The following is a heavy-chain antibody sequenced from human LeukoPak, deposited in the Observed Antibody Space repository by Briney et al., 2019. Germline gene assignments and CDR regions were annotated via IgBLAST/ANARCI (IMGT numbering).Heavy chain of an antibody. D-gene: IGHD5-12*01. CDR2: IKQDGSEK. J-gene: IGHJ4*02. CDR1: GFTFSTSD. Sequence: GGSLRLSCTASGFTFSTSDMTWIRQAPGKGLEWVANIKQDGSEKYYVDSVKGRFTISRDNAKNSLFLQMNSLRAGDTAVYYCARDSDIVATSFDSWGQGTLVTVSS. V-gene: IGHV3-7*01. CDR3: ARDSDIVATSFDS.